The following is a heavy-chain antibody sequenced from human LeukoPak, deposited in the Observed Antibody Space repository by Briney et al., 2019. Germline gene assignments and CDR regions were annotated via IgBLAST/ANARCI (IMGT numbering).Heavy chain of an antibody. J-gene: IGHJ4*02. V-gene: IGHV1-46*01. CDR1: GNSLSNQY. D-gene: IGHD3-10*01. CDR2: IDLSIGAS. Sequence: ASVKVSCKSSGNSLSNQYMHWVRQAPGQGLEWMGIIDLSIGASIYAQKFQGRVTMTRDTSTATVFMELSSLRSDDTAVYYCARDLPTGFGSKAYWGQGTLVTVSS. CDR3: ARDLPTGFGSKAY.